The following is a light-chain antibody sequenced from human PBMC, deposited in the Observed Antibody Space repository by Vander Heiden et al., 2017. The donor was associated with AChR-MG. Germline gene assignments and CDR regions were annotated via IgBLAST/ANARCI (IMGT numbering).Light chain of an antibody. V-gene: IGKV1-9*01. CDR2: AAS. CDR1: QGISSY. CDR3: QQLYSYPHF. J-gene: IGKJ4*01. Sequence: DIQLTQSPSFLSASVGDRVTITCRASQGISSYLAWYQQKPGKAPKLLIYAASTLQSGVPSRFSGSGSGTEFTLTISSLQPEDFATYYCQQLYSYPHFFGGGTKVEIK.